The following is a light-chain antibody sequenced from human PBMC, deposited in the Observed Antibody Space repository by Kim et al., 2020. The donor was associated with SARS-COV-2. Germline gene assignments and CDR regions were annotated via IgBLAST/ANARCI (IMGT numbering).Light chain of an antibody. CDR3: LLYYGGAQV. Sequence: PGGTITLTCASRTGAVTRAYYPKWFQQKTGQAPRALNYRKTYTHSWTPARFSGSLLGGKAALTLSGVQPEDEAEYYCLLYYGGAQVFGGGTQLTVL. CDR2: RKT. V-gene: IGLV7-43*01. J-gene: IGLJ3*02. CDR1: TGAVTRAYY.